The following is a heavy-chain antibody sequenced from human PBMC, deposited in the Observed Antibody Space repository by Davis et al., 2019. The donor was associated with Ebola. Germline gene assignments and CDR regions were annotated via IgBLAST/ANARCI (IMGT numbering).Heavy chain of an antibody. D-gene: IGHD1-1*01. J-gene: IGHJ4*02. V-gene: IGHV3-9*01. CDR1: GFTFDDYA. CDR2: ISWNSGSI. CDR3: AKAGSRLQLGNFDY. Sequence: SLKISCAASGFTFDDYAMHWVRQAPGKGLEWVSGISWNSGSIGYADSVKGRFTISRDNAKNSLYLQMNSLRAEDTALYYCAKAGSRLQLGNFDYWGQGTLVTVSS.